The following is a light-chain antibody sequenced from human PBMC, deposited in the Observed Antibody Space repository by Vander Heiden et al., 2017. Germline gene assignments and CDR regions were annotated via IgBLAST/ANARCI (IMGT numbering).Light chain of an antibody. V-gene: IGLV2-14*03. CDR1: SSDVGGYNY. Sequence: QSALTQPASVSGSPGQSPTISCNGTSSDVGGYNYVSWYQQHPRKAPKLMIYDVSNRPSGVSNRFSGSKSGNTASLTISGLQAEDEADYYCSSYTSSSTLKLFGGGTKLTVL. CDR3: SSYTSSSTLKL. J-gene: IGLJ2*01. CDR2: DVS.